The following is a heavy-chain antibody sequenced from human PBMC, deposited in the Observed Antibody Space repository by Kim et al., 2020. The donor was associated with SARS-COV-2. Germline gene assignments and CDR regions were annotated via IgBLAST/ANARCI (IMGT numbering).Heavy chain of an antibody. CDR1: GCSISTYY. J-gene: IGHJ5*02. CDR3: ARGGQFILQRVGLFDP. CDR2: IYSGGRS. Sequence: SETLSLTCSASGCSISTYYLRWIRQAPGKGLEWIWYIYSGGRSNYNPSLKSRVTISVDTSYKQFSLKLNSVTAADTAVYYCARGGQFILQRVGLFDPWG. V-gene: IGHV4-59*13. D-gene: IGHD3-16*01.